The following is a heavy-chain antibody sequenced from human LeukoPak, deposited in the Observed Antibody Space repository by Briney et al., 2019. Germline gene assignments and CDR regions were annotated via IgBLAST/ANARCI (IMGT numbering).Heavy chain of an antibody. CDR1: GGSISSGGYY. CDR2: IYYSGST. Sequence: SETLSLTCTVSGGSISSGGYYWSWIRQHPGKGLEWIGYIYYSGSTYYNPSLKSRVTMSVDTSKNQFSLKLSSVTAADTAVYYCARQRLDYDNDYWGQGTLVTVSS. J-gene: IGHJ4*02. CDR3: ARQRLDYDNDY. D-gene: IGHD3-22*01. V-gene: IGHV4-31*03.